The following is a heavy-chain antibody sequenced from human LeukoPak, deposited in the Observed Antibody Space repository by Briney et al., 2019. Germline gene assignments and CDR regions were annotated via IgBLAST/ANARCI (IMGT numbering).Heavy chain of an antibody. V-gene: IGHV3-23*01. CDR3: AKDFRIGYSAHFDY. J-gene: IGHJ4*02. D-gene: IGHD2-21*01. CDR2: ISGSGGST. CDR1: GFTFSSYA. Sequence: GGSLRLSCAASGFTFSSYAMSWVRQAPGKGLEWVSAISGSGGSTYYADSVKGRFAISRDNSKNTLYLQMDSLRGEDTAVYYCAKDFRIGYSAHFDYWGQGALVTVSS.